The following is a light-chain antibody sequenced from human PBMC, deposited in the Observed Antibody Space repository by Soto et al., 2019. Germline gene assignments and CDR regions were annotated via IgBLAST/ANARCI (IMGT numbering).Light chain of an antibody. CDR2: AAS. J-gene: IGKJ5*01. CDR1: ESIARH. V-gene: IGKV1-39*01. Sequence: DIQMTQSPSSLSASVGDRVTITCRASESIARHLNWYQQKPGKAPKLLIYAASSLQNGIPSTFRGAGSVTDFTLSISDLQPEDFATYECQQGYSALSITFGQGTRLEIK. CDR3: QQGYSALSIT.